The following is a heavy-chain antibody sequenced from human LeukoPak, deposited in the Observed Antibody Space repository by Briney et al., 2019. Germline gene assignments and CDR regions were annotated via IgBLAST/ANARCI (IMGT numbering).Heavy chain of an antibody. V-gene: IGHV3-13*01. CDR2: IGTAGDT. J-gene: IGHJ4*02. Sequence: GGSLRLSCAASGFTFSSYAMSWVRQATGKGLEWVSAIGTAGDTYYPGSVKGRFTISRENAKNSLYLQMNSLRAGDTAVYYCARASLPNENTYYFDYWGQGTLVTVSS. CDR1: GFTFSSYA. CDR3: ARASLPNENTYYFDY.